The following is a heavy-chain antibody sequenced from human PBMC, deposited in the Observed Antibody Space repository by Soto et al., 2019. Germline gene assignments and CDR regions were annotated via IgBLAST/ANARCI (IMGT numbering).Heavy chain of an antibody. CDR2: ISSSGSTI. CDR3: ARALMVYSIKWIQIGSAVGWFDP. Sequence: PGGSLRLSCAASGFTFSDYYMSWIRQAPGKGLEWVSYISSSGSTIYYADSVKGRFTISRDNAKNSLYLQMNSLRAEDTAVYYCARALMVYSIKWIQIGSAVGWFDPWGQGTLVTVSS. D-gene: IGHD2-8*01. CDR1: GFTFSDYY. V-gene: IGHV3-11*01. J-gene: IGHJ5*02.